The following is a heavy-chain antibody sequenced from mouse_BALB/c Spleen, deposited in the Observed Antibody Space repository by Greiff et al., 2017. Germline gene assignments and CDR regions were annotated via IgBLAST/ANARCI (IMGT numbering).Heavy chain of an antibody. CDR3: ARGDRYDSFDY. D-gene: IGHD2-14*01. CDR1: GFTFSDYY. CDR2: ISDGGSYT. J-gene: IGHJ2*01. Sequence: VQLKESGGGLVKPGGSLKLSCAASGFTFSDYYMYWVRQTPEKRLEWVATISDGGSYTYYPDSVKGRFTISRDNAKNNLYLQMSSLKSEDTAMYYCARGDRYDSFDYWGQGTTLTVSS. V-gene: IGHV5-4*02.